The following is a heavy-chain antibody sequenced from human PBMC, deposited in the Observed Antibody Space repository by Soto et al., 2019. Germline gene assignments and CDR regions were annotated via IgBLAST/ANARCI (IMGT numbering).Heavy chain of an antibody. D-gene: IGHD6-19*01. CDR1: GFTFSSYA. CDR2: ISGSGGST. Sequence: GGSLRLSCAASGFTFSSYAMSWFRQAPGKGLEWVSAISGSGGSTYYADSVKGRFTISRDNSKNTLYLQMNSLRAEDTAVYYCAKEYEYSSGWERIDYWGQGTLVTVSS. CDR3: AKEYEYSSGWERIDY. V-gene: IGHV3-23*01. J-gene: IGHJ4*02.